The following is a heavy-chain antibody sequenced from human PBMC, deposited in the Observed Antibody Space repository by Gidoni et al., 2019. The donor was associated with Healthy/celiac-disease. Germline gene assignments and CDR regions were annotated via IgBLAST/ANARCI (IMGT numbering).Heavy chain of an antibody. J-gene: IGHJ3*02. CDR2: NYYSGST. CDR3: ARVRSGYYSSDAFDI. V-gene: IGHV4-59*07. D-gene: IGHD3-22*01. CDR1: GGSLSSYY. Sequence: QVPLHESGSGLVKPSDTLSLTCTVSGGSLSSYYWSWIRQPPGKGLEWIGYNYYSGSTNYNPSLKSRVTISVDTSKNQFSRKLSSVTAADTAVYYCARVRSGYYSSDAFDIWGQGTMVTVSS.